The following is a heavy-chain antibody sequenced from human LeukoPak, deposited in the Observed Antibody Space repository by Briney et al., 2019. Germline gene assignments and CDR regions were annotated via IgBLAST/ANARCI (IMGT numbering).Heavy chain of an antibody. CDR1: GFTFSSNS. CDR3: ARVVVTTENSYCDFGL. D-gene: IGHD3-22*01. CDR2: ISSTGNHI. Sequence: GGSLRLSCAASGFTFSSNSMNCVRQAPGKGLEWVSYISSTGNHILYADSVKGRFTISRANAKNSLYLQMNSLRDEDTAVYYCARVVVTTENSYCDFGLWGRGTLVTVSS. V-gene: IGHV3-21*01. J-gene: IGHJ2*01.